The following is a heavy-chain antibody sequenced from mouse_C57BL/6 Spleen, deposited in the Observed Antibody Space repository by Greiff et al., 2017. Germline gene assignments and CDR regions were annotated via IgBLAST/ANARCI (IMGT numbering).Heavy chain of an antibody. CDR2: ISSGGDYI. Sequence: EVNVVESGEGLVKPGGSLKLSCAASGFTFSSYAMSWVRQTPEKRLEWVAYISSGGDYIYYADTVKGRFTISRDNARNTLYLQMSSLKSEDTAMYYCTRGYYGSSYTPYYAMDYWGQGTSVTVAS. J-gene: IGHJ4*01. CDR3: TRGYYGSSYTPYYAMDY. CDR1: GFTFSSYA. V-gene: IGHV5-9-1*02. D-gene: IGHD1-1*01.